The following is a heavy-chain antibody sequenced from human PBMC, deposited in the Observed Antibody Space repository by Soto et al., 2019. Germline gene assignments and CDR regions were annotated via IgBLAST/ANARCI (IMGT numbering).Heavy chain of an antibody. CDR1: GGSISSYY. CDR3: ARDGIAADWFDP. D-gene: IGHD6-13*01. Sequence: SETLSLTCTVSGGSISSYYWSWIRQSPGKGLEWIGYIYYSGSTNYNPSLKSRVTISVDTSKNQFSLKLSSVTAADTAVYYCARDGIAADWFDPWGQGTLVTVS. V-gene: IGHV4-59*01. J-gene: IGHJ5*02. CDR2: IYYSGST.